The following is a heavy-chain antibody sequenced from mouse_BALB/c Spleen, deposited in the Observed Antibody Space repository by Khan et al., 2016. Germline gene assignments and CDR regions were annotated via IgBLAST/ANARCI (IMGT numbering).Heavy chain of an antibody. V-gene: IGHV5-6-3*01. D-gene: IGHD2-14*01. Sequence: EVQLVEPGGGFVQPGGSLELSCAASGFTFTTYAMSWVRQTPDKRLELVATINSDGSSTYYADTVKGRFTISRDNAKNTLYLQMSRLKSEDTAMYYCARVRHTMDYWGRGTSVTVSS. J-gene: IGHJ4*01. CDR3: ARVRHTMDY. CDR1: GFTFTTYA. CDR2: INSDGSST.